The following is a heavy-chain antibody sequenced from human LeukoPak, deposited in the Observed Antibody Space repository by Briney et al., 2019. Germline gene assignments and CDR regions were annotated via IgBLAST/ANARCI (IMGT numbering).Heavy chain of an antibody. Sequence: ASVKVSCKASGYTFTCCYMHWVRQAPGQGFEWMGWINPNSGDTNYAQKFQGRVTMTRDTSISTAHMELSRLRSDDTAVYYCARANPLYCSSTTCLFDYWGQGTLVTVSS. CDR3: ARANPLYCSSTTCLFDY. D-gene: IGHD2-2*01. V-gene: IGHV1-2*02. CDR2: INPNSGDT. CDR1: GYTFTCCY. J-gene: IGHJ4*02.